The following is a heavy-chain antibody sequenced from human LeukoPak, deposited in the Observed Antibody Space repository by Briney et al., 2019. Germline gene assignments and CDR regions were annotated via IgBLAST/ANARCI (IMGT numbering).Heavy chain of an antibody. CDR3: ATVGKVGATGGNWFDP. CDR2: INPSGGSA. J-gene: IGHJ5*02. D-gene: IGHD1-26*01. Sequence: ASVKVSCKASGYTFTSYYLHWVRQAPGQGLEWMGIINPSGGSATYAQKFQGRVTMTEDTSTDTAYMELSSLRSEDTAVYYCATVGKVGATGGNWFDPWGQGTLVTVSS. CDR1: GYTFTSYY. V-gene: IGHV1-46*01.